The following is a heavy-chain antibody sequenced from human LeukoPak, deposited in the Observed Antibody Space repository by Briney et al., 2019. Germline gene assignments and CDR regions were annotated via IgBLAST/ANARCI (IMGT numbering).Heavy chain of an antibody. V-gene: IGHV3-66*01. Sequence: GGSLRLSCAVSGFTVNSSYMGWVRRAPGKGLEWVSIIYSRGTSYYADSVKGRFTISRDDSKNTVHLQMNGLRAEDTAVYYCARLTRVYYFFDYWGQGTLVTVSS. J-gene: IGHJ4*02. CDR2: IYSRGTS. D-gene: IGHD2-8*01. CDR1: GFTVNSSY. CDR3: ARLTRVYYFFDY.